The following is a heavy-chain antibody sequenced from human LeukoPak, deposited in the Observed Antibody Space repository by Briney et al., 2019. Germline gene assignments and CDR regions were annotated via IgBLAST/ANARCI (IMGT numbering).Heavy chain of an antibody. J-gene: IGHJ4*02. CDR1: GGSFSGYY. Sequence: SETLSLTCAVYGGSFSGYYWSWIRQPPGKGLEWIGDINHSGTTNYSPSLKSRVTISVDTSKNQFSLKLTSVTAADTAVYYCARDTGFYGVYGFDSWGQGTLVTVSS. CDR3: ARDTGFYGVYGFDS. V-gene: IGHV4-34*01. D-gene: IGHD4-17*01. CDR2: INHSGTT.